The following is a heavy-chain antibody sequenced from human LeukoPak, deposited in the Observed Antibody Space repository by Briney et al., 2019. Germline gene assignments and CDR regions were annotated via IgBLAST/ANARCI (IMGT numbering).Heavy chain of an antibody. CDR2: TYSGGRT. J-gene: IGHJ5*02. CDR3: VKAPTVAGSYGWFDP. Sequence: SETLSLTCTVSGGSITSGNNYWNWIRQSPGKGLEWIGFTYSGGRTNYNPFLRSRVVISADASKNQISLRVESMTAADTAVYYCVKAPTVAGSYGWFDPWGRGTLVTVSS. CDR1: GGSITSGNNY. V-gene: IGHV4-30-4*01. D-gene: IGHD5-18*01.